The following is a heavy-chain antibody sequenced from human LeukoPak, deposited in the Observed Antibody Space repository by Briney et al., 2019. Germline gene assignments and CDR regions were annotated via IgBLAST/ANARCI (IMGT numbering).Heavy chain of an antibody. CDR2: IYYSGST. J-gene: IGHJ5*02. CDR1: GGSISSSSYY. V-gene: IGHV4-39*01. Sequence: SETLSLTCTVSGGSISSSSYYWGWIRQPPGKGLEWNGSIYYSGSTYHNPSLKSRVTISVDTSKNQFSLKLSSVTATDTDVYFGARLGSSNCQFDTWGQGTLVTVSS. D-gene: IGHD4-11*01. CDR3: ARLGSSNCQFDT.